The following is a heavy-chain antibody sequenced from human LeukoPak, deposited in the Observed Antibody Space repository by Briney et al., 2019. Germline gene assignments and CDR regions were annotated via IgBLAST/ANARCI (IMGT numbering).Heavy chain of an antibody. Sequence: PGGSLRLSCAASGFTFSHYGMHWVRQAPGKGLEWVAFIRYDGSNKYYADSVKGRFTISRDNSKNTLYLQMNSLRAEDTAVYYCAKDNYDYGDYDGGDYWGQGTLVTVSS. V-gene: IGHV3-30*02. D-gene: IGHD4-17*01. J-gene: IGHJ4*02. CDR3: AKDNYDYGDYDGGDY. CDR2: IRYDGSNK. CDR1: GFTFSHYG.